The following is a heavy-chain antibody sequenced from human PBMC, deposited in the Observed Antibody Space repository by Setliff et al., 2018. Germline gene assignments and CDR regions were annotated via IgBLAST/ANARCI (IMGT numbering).Heavy chain of an antibody. J-gene: IGHJ1*01. CDR3: ARDPWQWLTTFTSAEYFQH. CDR2: IIPIFGIA. V-gene: IGHV1-69*04. CDR1: GGTFSSYA. Sequence: ASVKVSCKASGGTFSSYAICWVRQAPGQGLEWMGRIIPIFGIANYAQKSQGRVTITADKSTSTAYMELSSLRSEDTAVYYCARDPWQWLTTFTSAEYFQHWGQGTLVTVSS. D-gene: IGHD6-19*01.